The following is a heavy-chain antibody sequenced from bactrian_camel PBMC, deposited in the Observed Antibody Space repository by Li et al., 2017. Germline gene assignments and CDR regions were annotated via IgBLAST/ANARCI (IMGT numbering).Heavy chain of an antibody. CDR2: IDRAGWT. Sequence: HVQLVESGGGSVQAGGSLRLSCAISGYAYSSYCMGWFRQAPGEEREGVATIDRAGWTSYADSVKGRFTISRDNAKNTAYLQMNSLKSEDTALYYCATGYGGYWWADFGYWGQGTQVTVS. J-gene: IGHJ6*01. CDR1: GYAYSSYC. V-gene: IGHV3S53*01. CDR3: ATGYGGYWWADFGY. D-gene: IGHD7*01.